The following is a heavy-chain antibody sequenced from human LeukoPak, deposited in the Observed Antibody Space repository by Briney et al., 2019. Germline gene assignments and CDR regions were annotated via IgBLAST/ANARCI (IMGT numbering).Heavy chain of an antibody. Sequence: GGSLRLSCAASGFTVSNNYMNWVRQAPGKGMEWVSIIYSSGNTYYADSVEGRFTISRDTSKNTLYLQMSSLRAEDTAVYFCARGVTNIAVGDYWGQGTLVTVSS. J-gene: IGHJ4*02. CDR3: ARGVTNIAVGDY. D-gene: IGHD6-19*01. CDR2: IYSSGNT. CDR1: GFTVSNNY. V-gene: IGHV3-53*01.